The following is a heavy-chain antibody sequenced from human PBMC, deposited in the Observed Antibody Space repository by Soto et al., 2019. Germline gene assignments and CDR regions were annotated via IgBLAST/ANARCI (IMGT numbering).Heavy chain of an antibody. CDR2: IYSGGST. J-gene: IGHJ6*02. V-gene: IGHV3-66*01. Sequence: PGGSLRLSCAASGFTVSSNYMSWVRQAPGKGLEWVSVIYSGGSTYYADSVKGRFTISRDNSKNTLYLQMNSLRAEDTAVYYCASRRILTEPYYYGMDVWGQGTTVTVSS. CDR3: ASRRILTEPYYYGMDV. D-gene: IGHD3-9*01. CDR1: GFTVSSNY.